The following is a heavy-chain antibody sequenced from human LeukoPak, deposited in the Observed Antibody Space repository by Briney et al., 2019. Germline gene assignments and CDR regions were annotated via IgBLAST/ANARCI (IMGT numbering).Heavy chain of an antibody. CDR3: ARSPPSGPDILTGYSHYYYYGMDV. D-gene: IGHD3-9*01. CDR2: IYYSGST. V-gene: IGHV4-59*08. CDR1: GGSISSYY. Sequence: PSETLSLTCTVSGGSISSYYWSWIRQPPGKGLEWIGYIYYSGSTNYNPSLKSRVTISVDTSKNQFSLKLSSVTAADTAVYYCARSPPSGPDILTGYSHYYYYGMDVWGQGTTVTVSS. J-gene: IGHJ6*02.